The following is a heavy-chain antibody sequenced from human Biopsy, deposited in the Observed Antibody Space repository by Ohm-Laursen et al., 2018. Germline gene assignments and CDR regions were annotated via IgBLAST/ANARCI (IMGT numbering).Heavy chain of an antibody. CDR3: ERGRSHHDVATGFFKSEYGVDV. Sequence: SVTVFCNASGHAFTNFYIHWVRQAPGQGLEWIGLVNPSGGGTKYAQKFQGRVSMTTDTSTSTVYMEVGSLTSEDPAMCYCERGRSHHDVATGFFKSEYGVDVWGHGTTVTVSS. CDR2: VNPSGGGT. CDR1: GHAFTNFY. J-gene: IGHJ6*02. V-gene: IGHV1-46*01. D-gene: IGHD3-9*01.